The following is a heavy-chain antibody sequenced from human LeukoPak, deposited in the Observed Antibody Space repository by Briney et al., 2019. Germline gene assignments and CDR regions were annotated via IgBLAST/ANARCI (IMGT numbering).Heavy chain of an antibody. V-gene: IGHV3-30*18. CDR2: ISYDGSYK. CDR3: AKARYYFDY. CDR1: GFTFSSYD. Sequence: PGGSLRLSCAASGFTFSSYDMHWVRQAPGKGLEWVALISYDGSYKYYADSMKGRFTISRDNSKNTLYLQMNSLRPEDTAVYYCAKARYYFDYWGQGTLVTVSS. J-gene: IGHJ4*02.